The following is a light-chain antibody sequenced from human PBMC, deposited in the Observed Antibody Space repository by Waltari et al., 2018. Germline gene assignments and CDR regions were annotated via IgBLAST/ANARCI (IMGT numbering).Light chain of an antibody. CDR1: SSDVGSYNL. CDR2: EGS. V-gene: IGLV2-23*01. J-gene: IGLJ3*02. Sequence: QSALTQPASVSGSPGQSITISCTGTSSDVGSYNLVSWYQQHPGKAPKLMIYEGSKRPSGVSNRFSGSKSGNTASLTISGLQAEDEADYYCCSDAGSSPSWVFGGGTKLTVL. CDR3: CSDAGSSPSWV.